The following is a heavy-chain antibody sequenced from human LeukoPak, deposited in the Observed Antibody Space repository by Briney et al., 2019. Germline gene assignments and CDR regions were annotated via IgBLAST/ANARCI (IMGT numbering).Heavy chain of an antibody. CDR2: ISAYNGNT. J-gene: IGHJ6*02. CDR3: ALVERGVLLWFGESPTSYGMDV. Sequence: ASVKVSCKASGYTFTSYGISWVRQAPGQGLEWMGWISAYNGNTNYAQKLQGRVTMTTDTSTSTAYMELRSLRSDDTAVYYCALVERGVLLWFGESPTSYGMDVWGQGTTVTVSS. D-gene: IGHD3-10*01. CDR1: GYTFTSYG. V-gene: IGHV1-18*01.